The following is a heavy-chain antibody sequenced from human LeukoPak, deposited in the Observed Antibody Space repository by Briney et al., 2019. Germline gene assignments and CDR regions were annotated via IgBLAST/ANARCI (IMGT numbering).Heavy chain of an antibody. Sequence: GGSLRLSCAASGFTVSSNYMSWVRQAPGKGLEWVSVIYSGGSTYYADSVKGRFTISGDNSKNTLYLQMNSLRAEDTAVYYCARHGRYYYDSSGYYVDYWGQGTLVTVSS. CDR2: IYSGGST. J-gene: IGHJ4*02. CDR3: ARHGRYYYDSSGYYVDY. CDR1: GFTVSSNY. D-gene: IGHD3-22*01. V-gene: IGHV3-66*04.